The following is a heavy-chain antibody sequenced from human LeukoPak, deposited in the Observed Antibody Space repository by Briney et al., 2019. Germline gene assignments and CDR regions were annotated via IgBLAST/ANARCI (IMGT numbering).Heavy chain of an antibody. J-gene: IGHJ4*02. Sequence: SETLSLTCTVSGSSINNYYWSWIRQPAGKGLEWIGRIYTRVSTNYNPSLKSRVTMSVDTSKNQFSVKLSSVTAADTAVYYCARGSRFWLGNFFRQPLFFDYWGPGNLATVSS. CDR2: IYTRVST. V-gene: IGHV4-4*07. CDR3: ARGSRFWLGNFFRQPLFFDY. CDR1: GSSINNYY. D-gene: IGHD6-19*01.